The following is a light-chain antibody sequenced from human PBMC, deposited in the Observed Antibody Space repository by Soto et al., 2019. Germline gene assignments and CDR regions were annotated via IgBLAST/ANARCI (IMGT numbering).Light chain of an antibody. CDR2: DII. J-gene: IGLJ2*01. Sequence: QSALTQPASVSGSPGQSITISCTGTSSDIGAFTSVSWYQQHPGKAPKLIIYDIIHRPSGVSDRFSGSKSVNTASLTVSGLQLEDEANYYCSSYSRTTTRVVFGGGIQLTVL. V-gene: IGLV2-14*03. CDR1: SSDIGAFTS. CDR3: SSYSRTTTRVV.